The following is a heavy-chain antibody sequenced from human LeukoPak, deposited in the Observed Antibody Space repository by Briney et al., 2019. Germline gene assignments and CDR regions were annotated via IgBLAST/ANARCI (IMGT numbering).Heavy chain of an antibody. CDR3: ARAPQTRLLLRGYFDY. CDR1: GGSISSGGYY. V-gene: IGHV4-31*03. Sequence: SETLSLTCTVSGGSISSGGYYWSWIRQHPGKGLEWIGYIYYSGSTYYNPSLKSRVTISVDTSKNQFSLKLSSVTAADTAVYYCARAPQTRLLLRGYFDYWGRGTLVTVSS. J-gene: IGHJ4*02. D-gene: IGHD3-22*01. CDR2: IYYSGST.